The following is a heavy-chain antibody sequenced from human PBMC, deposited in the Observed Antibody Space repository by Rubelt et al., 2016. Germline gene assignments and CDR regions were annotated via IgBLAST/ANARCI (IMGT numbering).Heavy chain of an antibody. CDR1: GGTFSSYA. D-gene: IGHD6-19*01. J-gene: IGHJ4*02. Sequence: QVQLVQSGAEVKKPGSSVKVSCKASGGTFSSYAISWVRQAPGQGLEWMGRIIPILGIANYARKFQGRVTITADKSTSTAYMELSSLRSEDTAVYYCARTDSSGWYPDYWGQGTLVTVSS. V-gene: IGHV1-69*04. CDR2: IIPILGIA. CDR3: ARTDSSGWYPDY.